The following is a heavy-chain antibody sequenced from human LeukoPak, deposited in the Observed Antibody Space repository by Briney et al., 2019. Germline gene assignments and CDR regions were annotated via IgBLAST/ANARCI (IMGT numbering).Heavy chain of an antibody. V-gene: IGHV1-18*01. CDR3: ASRERKWNDFWSGPYFDY. Sequence: ASVKVSCKASGGTFSSYAISWVRQAPGQGLEWMGWISAYNGNTNYAQKLQGRVTMTTDTSTSTAYMELRSLRSDDTAVYYCASRERKWNDFWSGPYFDYWGQGTLVTVSS. J-gene: IGHJ4*02. CDR1: GGTFSSYA. CDR2: ISAYNGNT. D-gene: IGHD3-3*01.